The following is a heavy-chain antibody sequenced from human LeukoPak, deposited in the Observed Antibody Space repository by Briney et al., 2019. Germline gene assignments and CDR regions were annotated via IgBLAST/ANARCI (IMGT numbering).Heavy chain of an antibody. CDR3: ARKGEHYGDYDY. CDR1: GYTFTGYY. CDR2: INPNSGAT. Sequence: ASVKVSCKASGYTFTGYYMHWVRQAPGQGLEWMGRINPNSGATNYAQKFQGRVTVTRDTSISTAYMEVSRLTSDDTAVYYCARKGEHYGDYDYWGQGTLVTVSS. J-gene: IGHJ4*02. V-gene: IGHV1-2*06. D-gene: IGHD4-17*01.